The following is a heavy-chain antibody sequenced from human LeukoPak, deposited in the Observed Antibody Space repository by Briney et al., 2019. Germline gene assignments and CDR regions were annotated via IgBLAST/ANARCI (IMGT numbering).Heavy chain of an antibody. CDR1: GFTFSSYA. J-gene: IGHJ4*02. V-gene: IGHV3-30*04. Sequence: GRSLRLSCAASGFTFSSYAMHWVRQAPGKGQEWVAVISYDGSNKYYADSVKGRFTISRDNSKNTLYLQMNSLRAEETAVYYCARDGFVGYSYGFFFDYWGQGTLVTVSS. CDR2: ISYDGSNK. CDR3: ARDGFVGYSYGFFFDY. D-gene: IGHD5-18*01.